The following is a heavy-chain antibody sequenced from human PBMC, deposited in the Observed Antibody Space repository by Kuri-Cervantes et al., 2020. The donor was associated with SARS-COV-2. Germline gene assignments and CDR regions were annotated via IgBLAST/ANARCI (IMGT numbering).Heavy chain of an antibody. D-gene: IGHD2-15*01. V-gene: IGHV4-39*01. CDR2: IYYSGST. Sequence: GSLRLSCTVSGGSISSSSYYWGWIRQPPGKGLEWIGSIYYSGSTYYNPSLKSRVTISVDTSKNQFSLKLSSVTAADTAVYYCARQEVVAATNWFDPWGQGTLVTVSS. J-gene: IGHJ5*02. CDR1: GGSISSSSYY. CDR3: ARQEVVAATNWFDP.